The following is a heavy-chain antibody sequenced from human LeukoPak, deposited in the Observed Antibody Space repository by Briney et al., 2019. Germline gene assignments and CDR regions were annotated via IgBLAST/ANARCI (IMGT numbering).Heavy chain of an antibody. D-gene: IGHD6-13*01. Sequence: SETLSRTCAVYGGSFSGYYWSWIRQPPGKGLEWIGEINHSGSTNYNPSLKSRVTISVDTSKNQFSLKLSAVTAADTAVYYCASLAPAGIEVPFDIWGQGTMVTVSS. J-gene: IGHJ3*02. CDR3: ASLAPAGIEVPFDI. CDR1: GGSFSGYY. V-gene: IGHV4-34*01. CDR2: INHSGST.